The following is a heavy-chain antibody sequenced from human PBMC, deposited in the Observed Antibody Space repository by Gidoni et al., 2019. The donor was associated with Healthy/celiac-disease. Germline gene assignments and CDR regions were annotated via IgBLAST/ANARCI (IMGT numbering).Heavy chain of an antibody. CDR2: ISSSSSTI. CDR3: ARDLIYYDILTGYYRPDAFDI. CDR1: GFTFSSYS. D-gene: IGHD3-9*01. J-gene: IGHJ3*02. V-gene: IGHV3-48*02. Sequence: EVQLVESGGGLVQPGGSLRLSCAASGFTFSSYSMNWVRQAPGKGLEWVSYISSSSSTIYYADSVKGRITISRDNAKNSLYLQMNSLRDEDTAVYYCARDLIYYDILTGYYRPDAFDIWGQGTMVTVSS.